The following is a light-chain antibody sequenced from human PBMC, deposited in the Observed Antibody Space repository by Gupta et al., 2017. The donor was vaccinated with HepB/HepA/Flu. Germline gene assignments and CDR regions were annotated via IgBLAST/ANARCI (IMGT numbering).Light chain of an antibody. CDR1: QSVRSN. CDR2: GAS. J-gene: IGKJ1*01. CDR3: QKNNHRPPWT. Sequence: EIVMTQSPATLSVSPGERATLSCRASQSVRSNLAWYKQKPGQAPSLLIYGASTRATGITARVSGSGFGKEFPLTIRGRQSEDFSVYYRQKNNHRPPWTFGQGTKVEIK. V-gene: IGKV3-15*01.